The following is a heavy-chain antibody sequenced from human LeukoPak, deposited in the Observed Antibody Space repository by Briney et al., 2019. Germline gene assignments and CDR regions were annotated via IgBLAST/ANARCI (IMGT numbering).Heavy chain of an antibody. Sequence: GGSLRLSCAASGFTFSSYGMHWVRQAPGKGLEWVAVIWYDGSNKYYADSVKGRSTISRDNSKNTLYLQMNSLRAEDTAVYYCARPGSYYGDYAWRHAFDIWGQGTMVTVSS. CDR1: GFTFSSYG. D-gene: IGHD4-17*01. J-gene: IGHJ3*02. CDR2: IWYDGSNK. V-gene: IGHV3-33*01. CDR3: ARPGSYYGDYAWRHAFDI.